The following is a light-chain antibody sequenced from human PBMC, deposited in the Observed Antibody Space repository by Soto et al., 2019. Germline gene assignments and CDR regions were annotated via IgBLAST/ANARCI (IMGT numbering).Light chain of an antibody. J-gene: IGKJ1*01. CDR1: QSVSIY. V-gene: IGKV1-39*01. Sequence: DVQMTQSPSSLSASVGDRVTITCRASQSVSIYLNLYQQKPGKAPNLLISAASSLQNGAPSSVSGRGSGTDFTLTISGLQPEDGGSYYCQQSYSTPPWTFGQGTKVDIK. CDR3: QQSYSTPPWT. CDR2: AAS.